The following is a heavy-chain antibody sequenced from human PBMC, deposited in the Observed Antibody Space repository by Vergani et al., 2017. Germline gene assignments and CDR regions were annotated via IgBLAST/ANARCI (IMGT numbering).Heavy chain of an antibody. CDR1: GFTFSSYA. CDR2: ISGSGGST. CDR3: AKDRRYYDSTPDALDV. V-gene: IGHV3-23*01. D-gene: IGHD3-22*01. J-gene: IGHJ3*01. Sequence: EVQLLESGGGLVQPGGSLRLSCAASGFTFSSYAMSWVRQAPGKGLEWVSAISGSGGSTYYADSLKGRFTISRDNSKNTLYLQRNSLRAEDTAVYYCAKDRRYYDSTPDALDVWGQGTMVTVSS.